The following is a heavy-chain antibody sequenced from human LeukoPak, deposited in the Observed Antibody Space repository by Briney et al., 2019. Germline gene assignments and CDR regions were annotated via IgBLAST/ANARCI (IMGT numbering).Heavy chain of an antibody. CDR3: VSIPGSSTSWYHFDN. J-gene: IGHJ4*02. D-gene: IGHD6-13*01. Sequence: SETLSLTCNVSGGSVSSSNHHWAWIRQSPGMGLEWDGTFFSTGRTSQNPDPSLKGRVTLSVDTSRNQFSLQLRSLTAADTAIFYCVSIPGSSTSWYHFDNCGQGTLVTVSS. V-gene: IGHV4-39*01. CDR1: GGSVSSSNHH. CDR2: FFSTGRT.